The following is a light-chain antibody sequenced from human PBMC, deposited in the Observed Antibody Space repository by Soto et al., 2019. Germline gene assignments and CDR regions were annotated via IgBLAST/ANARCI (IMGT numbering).Light chain of an antibody. CDR1: SSDVGGYNY. CDR2: DVS. V-gene: IGLV2-14*01. J-gene: IGLJ1*01. Sequence: QSVLTQPASVSGSPGQWITISCTGTSSDVGGYNYVSWYQQHPGKAPKPMIYDVSNRPSGVSNRFSGSKSGNTASLTISGLQDEDEADYYCSSYTSSSTPYDFGTGTKLTV. CDR3: SSYTSSSTPYD.